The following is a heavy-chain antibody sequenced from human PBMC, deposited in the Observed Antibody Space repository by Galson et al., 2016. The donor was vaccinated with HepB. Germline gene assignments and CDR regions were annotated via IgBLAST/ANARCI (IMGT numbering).Heavy chain of an antibody. J-gene: IGHJ4*02. CDR1: GFIFREVS. Sequence: SLRLSCAASGFIFREVSMHWVRQAPGRGLEWMAVISNDGSSQHFADSVKGRFSISRDNSNKTLFLQMNSLRPEDTAVYYCARGLGPISWSFDYWGQSTLVNVSS. V-gene: IGHV3-30-3*01. CDR2: ISNDGSSQ. D-gene: IGHD1-26*01. CDR3: ARGLGPISWSFDY.